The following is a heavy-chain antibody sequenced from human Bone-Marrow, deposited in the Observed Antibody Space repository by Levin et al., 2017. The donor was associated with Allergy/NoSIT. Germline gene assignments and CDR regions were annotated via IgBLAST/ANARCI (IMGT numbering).Heavy chain of an antibody. CDR1: GFSFNTYN. Sequence: QPGGSLRLSCAASGFSFNTYNMHWVRQAPGKGLECISYISSGSGTSDYADSVKGRFTISRDNANNSMYLQMNSLRAEDTAVYYCARETTYYVDTGGDLRAGWYFDLWGRGTLVTVSS. CDR3: ARETTYYVDTGGDLRAGWYFDL. CDR2: ISSGSGTS. D-gene: IGHD2-8*02. J-gene: IGHJ2*01. V-gene: IGHV3-48*01.